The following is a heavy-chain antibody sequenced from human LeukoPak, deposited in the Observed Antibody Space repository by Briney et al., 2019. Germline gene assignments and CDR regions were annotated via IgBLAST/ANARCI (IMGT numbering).Heavy chain of an antibody. CDR3: ARFIGDGYNKNFDY. CDR1: GGSISSYY. J-gene: IGHJ4*02. CDR2: IYYSGST. D-gene: IGHD5-24*01. V-gene: IGHV4-59*08. Sequence: SETLSLTCTVSGGSISSYYWSWIRQPPGKGLEWLGYIYYSGSTNYNPSLKSRVIISVDTSKNQFSLKLTSVTAADTAVYYCARFIGDGYNKNFDYWGQGTLVTVSS.